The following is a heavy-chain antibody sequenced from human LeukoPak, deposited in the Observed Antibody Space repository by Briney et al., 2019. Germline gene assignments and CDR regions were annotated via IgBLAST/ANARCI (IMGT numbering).Heavy chain of an antibody. J-gene: IGHJ5*02. CDR1: GGSISSSSYY. CDR2: IYYSGNI. D-gene: IGHD1-26*01. Sequence: SETLSLTCTVSGGSISSSSYYWSWIRQPPGKGLEWIGYIYYSGNIKYNPSLKSRVTISVDTSKNQLSLKLSSVTAADTAVYYCARHGTAGWFDPWGQGTLVTVSS. V-gene: IGHV4-61*05. CDR3: ARHGTAGWFDP.